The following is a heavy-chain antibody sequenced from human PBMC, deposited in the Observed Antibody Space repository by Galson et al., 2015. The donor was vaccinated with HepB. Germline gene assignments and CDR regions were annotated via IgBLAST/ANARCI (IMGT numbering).Heavy chain of an antibody. Sequence: LRLSCAASGFTFSSYAMHWVRQAPGKGLEWVAVISYDGSNKYYADSVKGRFTISRDNSKNTLYLQMNSLRAEDTAVYYCARDRDYGGLDYWGQGTLVTVSS. V-gene: IGHV3-30-3*01. CDR3: ARDRDYGGLDY. CDR1: GFTFSSYA. CDR2: ISYDGSNK. J-gene: IGHJ4*02. D-gene: IGHD4-23*01.